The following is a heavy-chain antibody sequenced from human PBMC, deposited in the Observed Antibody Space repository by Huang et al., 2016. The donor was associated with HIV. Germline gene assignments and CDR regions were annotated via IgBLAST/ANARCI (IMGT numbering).Heavy chain of an antibody. D-gene: IGHD1-26*01. CDR2: ITESGRT. CDR3: ARDGPERSSGNYGASDY. V-gene: IGHV4-34*01. Sequence: QVQLQQWGAGLLKPSETLSLTCAVYGVSFSGYYWSWLRQPPGKGLEWIGEITESGRTNYTPSRKSRVTVSVDTSKNQCSLRLGSVTAADTAVYYCARDGPERSSGNYGASDYWGQGTLVTVSS. J-gene: IGHJ4*02. CDR1: GVSFSGYY.